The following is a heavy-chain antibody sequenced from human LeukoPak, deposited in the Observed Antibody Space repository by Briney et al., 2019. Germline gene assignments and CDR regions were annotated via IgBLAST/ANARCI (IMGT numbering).Heavy chain of an antibody. CDR2: IKQDGSEK. CDR3: ARYCGGDCYGMDV. J-gene: IGHJ6*02. Sequence: GGSLRLSCAASGFTFSSYWMSWVRQVPGKGLQWVANIKQDGSEKDYVDSVKGRFTISRDNAKNSLYLQMNSLRAEDTAIYYCARYCGGDCYGMDVWGQGTTDTVSS. V-gene: IGHV3-7*01. CDR1: GFTFSSYW. D-gene: IGHD2-21*01.